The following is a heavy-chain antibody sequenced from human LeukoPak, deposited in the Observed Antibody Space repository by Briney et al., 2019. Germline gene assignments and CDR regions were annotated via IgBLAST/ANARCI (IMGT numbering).Heavy chain of an antibody. CDR2: IYYSGST. D-gene: IGHD7-27*01. V-gene: IGHV4-59*08. CDR3: ARHDDWGSYSFDY. CDR1: GGSISNHY. Sequence: SETLCLTCTAAGGSISNHYWGWIRQPPGKGLEWIGYIYYSGSTNYNPSLKSRVTISVDKSKSHLSLKLSSVTAADTAVYYCARHDDWGSYSFDYWGQGTLVTVSS. J-gene: IGHJ4*02.